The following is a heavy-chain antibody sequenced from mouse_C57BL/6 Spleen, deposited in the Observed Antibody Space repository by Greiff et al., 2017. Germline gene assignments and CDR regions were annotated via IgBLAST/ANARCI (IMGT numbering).Heavy chain of an antibody. CDR1: GFTFSDYY. D-gene: IGHD2-5*01. Sequence: EVQLVESEGGLVQPGSSMKLSCTASGFTFSDYYMAWVRQVPEKGLEWVANINYDGSSTYYLDSLKSRFIISRDNAKNILYLQMSSLKSEDTATYYCARDQSYSTYYYAMDYWGQGTSVTVSS. J-gene: IGHJ4*01. CDR3: ARDQSYSTYYYAMDY. CDR2: INYDGSST. V-gene: IGHV5-16*01.